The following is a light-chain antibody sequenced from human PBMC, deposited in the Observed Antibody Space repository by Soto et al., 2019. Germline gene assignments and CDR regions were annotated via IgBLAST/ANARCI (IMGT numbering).Light chain of an antibody. V-gene: IGKV3-15*01. CDR1: QSVSSN. CDR3: QQDNNWPQT. CDR2: GAS. J-gene: IGKJ1*01. Sequence: EIVMTQSPATLSVSPGERATLSCRASQSVSSNLAWYQQKPGQAPRLLIYGASTRATVIPASFSGSGSGTEFTLTITSLQSEDLAVYYCQQDNNWPQTFGNGTKVEIK.